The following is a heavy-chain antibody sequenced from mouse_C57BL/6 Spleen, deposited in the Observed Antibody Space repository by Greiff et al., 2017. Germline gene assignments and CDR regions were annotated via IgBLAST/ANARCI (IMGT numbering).Heavy chain of an antibody. V-gene: IGHV5-6*01. CDR3: ARHGTYSNYDYFDY. J-gene: IGHJ2*01. CDR2: ISSGGSYT. CDR1: GFTFSSYG. Sequence: EVQLVESGGDLVKPGGSLKLSCAASGFTFSSYGMSWVRQTPDKRLEWVATISSGGSYTYYPDSVKGRFTISRDNAKNTLYLQMSSLKSEDTAMYYCARHGTYSNYDYFDYWGQGTTLTVSS. D-gene: IGHD2-5*01.